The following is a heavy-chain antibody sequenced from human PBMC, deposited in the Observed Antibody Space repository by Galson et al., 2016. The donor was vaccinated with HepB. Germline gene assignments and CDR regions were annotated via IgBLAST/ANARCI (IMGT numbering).Heavy chain of an antibody. Sequence: SLRLSSAASGFGVDSSYMTWVRQAPGKGLAWVAVTYGLDASYYADAVKGRFTISRDTSQNTLYLQLNILSPEDTAVYYCAKDGEGDYYFYDMDVWGPGTTVTVSS. J-gene: IGHJ6*02. CDR2: TYGLDAS. D-gene: IGHD2-21*01. CDR1: GFGVDSSY. CDR3: AKDGEGDYYFYDMDV. V-gene: IGHV3-53*01.